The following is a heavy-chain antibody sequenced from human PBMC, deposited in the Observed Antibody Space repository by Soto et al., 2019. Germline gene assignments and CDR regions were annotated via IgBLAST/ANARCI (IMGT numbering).Heavy chain of an antibody. J-gene: IGHJ3*02. V-gene: IGHV1-69*01. Sequence: QVQLVQSGAEVKKPGSSVKVSCKASGGTFSSYAISGVRQAPGQGLEWVGGITPIFGTANYAQKFQGRVTITADESTSTAYLELSSLRSEDTAVYYCARAVESSGPTGAFDIWGQGTMVTVSS. D-gene: IGHD6-19*01. CDR3: ARAVESSGPTGAFDI. CDR1: GGTFSSYA. CDR2: ITPIFGTA.